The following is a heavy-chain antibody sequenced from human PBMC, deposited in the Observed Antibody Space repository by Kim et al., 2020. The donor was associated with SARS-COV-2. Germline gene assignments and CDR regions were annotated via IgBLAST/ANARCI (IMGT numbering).Heavy chain of an antibody. CDR1: GFTFTTYT. CDR2: ISGSGGVT. D-gene: IGHD2-15*01. Sequence: GGSLRLSCTASGFTFTTYTMSWVRQAPGKGLEWVSVISGSGGVTYYADSVKGRFTISRDNSRNTLYLQMSSLRAEDTAVYNCAKAGFRSWFDSWGQGTLV. J-gene: IGHJ5*01. V-gene: IGHV3-23*01. CDR3: AKAGFRSWFDS.